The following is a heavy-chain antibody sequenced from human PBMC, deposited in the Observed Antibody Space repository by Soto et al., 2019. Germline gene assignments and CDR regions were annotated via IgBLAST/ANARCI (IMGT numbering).Heavy chain of an antibody. CDR1: GFTFDDNA. CDR2: ISWNSGNI. J-gene: IGHJ4*02. CDR3: AKGAVTSIFAYFDY. D-gene: IGHD3-3*01. Sequence: EVHLVESGGGLVQPGRSLRLSCAASGFTFDDNAMHWVRQVPGKGLEWVSSISWNSGNIVYADSVKGRFNISRDSANNSLYLQMNSLKTEDTALYYCAKGAVTSIFAYFDYWGQGTLVTVSS. V-gene: IGHV3-9*01.